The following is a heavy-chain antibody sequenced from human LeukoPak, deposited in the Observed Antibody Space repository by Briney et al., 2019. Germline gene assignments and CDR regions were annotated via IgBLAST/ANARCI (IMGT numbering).Heavy chain of an antibody. V-gene: IGHV1-69*05. CDR2: IIPIFGTA. J-gene: IGHJ4*02. CDR1: GGTLSSYA. Sequence: SVKVSCKASGGTLSSYAISWVRQAPGQGLEWMGRIIPIFGTANYAQKFQGRVTITTDESTSTAYMELSSLRSEDTAVYYCARASYSSHVLDYWGQGTLVTVSS. D-gene: IGHD6-13*01. CDR3: ARASYSSHVLDY.